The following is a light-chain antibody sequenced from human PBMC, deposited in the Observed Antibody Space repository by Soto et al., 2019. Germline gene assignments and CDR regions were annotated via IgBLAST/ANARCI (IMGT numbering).Light chain of an antibody. Sequence: QSVLTQPASVSGSPGQSITVSCTGTSSDVGGYNYVAWYQHHPGKAPKLMIYDVTNRPSGVSNRFSGSKSGNTASLTISGLQAEYEADYYCSSYTSSSAVVFGGGTKLTVL. V-gene: IGLV2-14*03. CDR3: SSYTSSSAVV. CDR1: SSDVGGYNY. J-gene: IGLJ2*01. CDR2: DVT.